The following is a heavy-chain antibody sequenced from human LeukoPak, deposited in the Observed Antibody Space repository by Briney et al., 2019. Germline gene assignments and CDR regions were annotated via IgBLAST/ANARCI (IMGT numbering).Heavy chain of an antibody. J-gene: IGHJ4*02. CDR1: GFTFSSYG. V-gene: IGHV3-30*02. Sequence: GGSLRLSCAASGFTFSSYGMHWVRQAPGKGLEWVAFIRYDGSNKYYADSVKGRFTISRDNSKNTLYLQMSSLRAEDTAVYYCAKEGRGYSYGYDYFDYWGQGTLVTVSS. CDR2: IRYDGSNK. CDR3: AKEGRGYSYGYDYFDY. D-gene: IGHD5-18*01.